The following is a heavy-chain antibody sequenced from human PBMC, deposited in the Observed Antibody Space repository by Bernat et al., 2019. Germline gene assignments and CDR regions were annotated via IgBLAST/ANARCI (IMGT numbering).Heavy chain of an antibody. V-gene: IGHV3-73*02. CDR2: IRSKPNNYAT. CDR1: GFTFSGSA. Sequence: EVQLVESGGGLAQPGGSLKLSCAASGFTFSGSAMHLVRQASGKGLEWVGRIRSKPNNYATAYVASVKGRFTISRDDSKNTAYLQMNSLKTEDTAVYYCLGETTVGDFWGQGTLVTVSS. J-gene: IGHJ4*02. D-gene: IGHD4-17*01. CDR3: LGETTVGDF.